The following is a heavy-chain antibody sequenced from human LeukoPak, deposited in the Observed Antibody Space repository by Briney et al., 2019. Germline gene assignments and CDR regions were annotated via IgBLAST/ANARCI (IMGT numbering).Heavy chain of an antibody. V-gene: IGHV4-39*07. CDR1: GGSISSSSYY. CDR2: IYYSGST. D-gene: IGHD6-13*01. CDR3: ARDLRTSSSRGSYYYYMDV. Sequence: PSETLSLTCTVSGGSISSSSYYWGWIRQPPGKGLEWIGSIYYSGSTYYNPSLKSRVTISVDRSRNQFSLKLSSVTAADTAVYYCARDLRTSSSRGSYYYYMDVWGKGTTVTVSS. J-gene: IGHJ6*03.